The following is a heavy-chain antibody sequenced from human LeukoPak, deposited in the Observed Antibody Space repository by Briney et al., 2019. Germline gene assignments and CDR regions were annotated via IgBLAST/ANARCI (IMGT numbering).Heavy chain of an antibody. D-gene: IGHD4-11*01. Sequence: GGSLRLSCAASGFTFSSYAMSWVRQAPGKGLEWVSAISGSGGSTYYADSVKGRFTISRDNSKNTLYLQINSLRAEDTAVYFCARWGNDYSQFDSWGQGTLVTVS. CDR3: ARWGNDYSQFDS. V-gene: IGHV3-23*01. CDR2: ISGSGGST. J-gene: IGHJ4*02. CDR1: GFTFSSYA.